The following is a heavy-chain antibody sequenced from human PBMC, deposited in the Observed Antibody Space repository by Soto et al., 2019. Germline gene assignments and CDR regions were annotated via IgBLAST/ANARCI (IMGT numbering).Heavy chain of an antibody. CDR3: ARPRGYSYGFDY. J-gene: IGHJ4*02. CDR2: ISAYNGNT. D-gene: IGHD5-18*01. Sequence: QVQLVQSGAEVKKPWASVKVSCKASGYPYTSYGSSWVRQAPGQGLEWMGWISAYNGNTNYAQKLQARVTMTTDTTTSTADMELRSLRSDDTAVYYCARPRGYSYGFDYWGQGTLVTVSS. V-gene: IGHV1-18*01. CDR1: GYPYTSYG.